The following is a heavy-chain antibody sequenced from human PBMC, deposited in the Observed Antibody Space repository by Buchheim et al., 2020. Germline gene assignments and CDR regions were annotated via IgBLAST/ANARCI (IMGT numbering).Heavy chain of an antibody. Sequence: QLQLQESGPGLVKPSETLSLTCTVSGGSISSSSYYWGWIRQPPGKGLVWIGSIYYSGTTYYNPSLKSRVTISVDTSKNQFSLKLSSVTAADTAVYYCAFHRGKLNWFDPWGQGTL. CDR3: AFHRGKLNWFDP. J-gene: IGHJ5*02. CDR2: IYYSGTT. V-gene: IGHV4-39*01. CDR1: GGSISSSSYY.